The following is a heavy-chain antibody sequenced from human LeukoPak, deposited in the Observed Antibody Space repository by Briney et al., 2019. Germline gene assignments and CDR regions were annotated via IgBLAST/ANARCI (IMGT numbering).Heavy chain of an antibody. D-gene: IGHD3-22*01. CDR3: ARTASYDSNGLDS. CDR1: GGSISSYY. Sequence: PSETLSLTCTVSGGSISSYYWTWIRQPPGKGLEWIGYIYYSGSTNYNPSLKSRVTMSVDTSKNQFSLRLSSVTAADTAVYYCARTASYDSNGLDSWGQGTLVTVSS. J-gene: IGHJ4*02. V-gene: IGHV4-59*08. CDR2: IYYSGST.